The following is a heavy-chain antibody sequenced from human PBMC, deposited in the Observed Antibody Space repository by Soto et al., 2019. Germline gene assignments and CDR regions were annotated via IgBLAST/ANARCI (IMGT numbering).Heavy chain of an antibody. Sequence: ASVKVSCKASGYTFTSYAISWVRQAPGQGLEWMGWISPYNGNTNYAQNLQGRVTMTTDTSTTTAYMDLRSLRSDNTAVYYCARGTTVTTTPTYYYMDVWGKGTTVTVSS. CDR2: ISPYNGNT. CDR1: GYTFTSYA. J-gene: IGHJ6*03. D-gene: IGHD4-4*01. CDR3: ARGTTVTTTPTYYYMDV. V-gene: IGHV1-18*01.